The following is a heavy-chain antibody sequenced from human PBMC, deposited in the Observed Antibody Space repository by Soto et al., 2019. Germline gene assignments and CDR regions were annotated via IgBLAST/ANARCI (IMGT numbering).Heavy chain of an antibody. V-gene: IGHV3-30-3*01. D-gene: IGHD2-2*02. CDR3: ARGNIPIVGHNDY. CDR1: GFTFSSYV. Sequence: GGSLRLSCAASGFTFSSYVLHWVRQPPGKGLEWVAIISYDGSNKYYADSVKGRFSISRDNSKNTLYLQMNSLRAEDTAVYYCARGNIPIVGHNDYWGQGTLVTVSS. CDR2: ISYDGSNK. J-gene: IGHJ4*02.